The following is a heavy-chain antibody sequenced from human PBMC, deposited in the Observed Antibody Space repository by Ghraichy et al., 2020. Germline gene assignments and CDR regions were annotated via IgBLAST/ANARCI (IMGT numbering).Heavy chain of an antibody. CDR2: IWYDGSNK. V-gene: IGHV3-33*01. CDR3: ARDKGGYGSHGMDV. CDR1: GFTFSSYG. Sequence: LRLSCSASGFTFSSYGMHWVRQAPGKGLEWVAVIWYDGSNKYYAVSVKGRFTISRDNSKNTLYLQMNSLRAEDTAVYYCARDKGGYGSHGMDVWGQGTTVTVSS. D-gene: IGHD3-10*01. J-gene: IGHJ6*02.